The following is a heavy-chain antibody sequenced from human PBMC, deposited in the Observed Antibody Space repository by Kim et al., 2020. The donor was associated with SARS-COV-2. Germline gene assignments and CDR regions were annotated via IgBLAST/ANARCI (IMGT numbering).Heavy chain of an antibody. Sequence: SVKVSCKASGGTFSNYAISWVRQAPGQGLEWMGGIIPILGTANFEQKFQGRVTITADESTSTAYMELSSLRSEDTAVYYFAGWGENADYNDSSGPDAFDIWGQGTMVTVSS. D-gene: IGHD3-22*01. CDR1: GGTFSNYA. CDR2: IIPILGTA. V-gene: IGHV1-69*13. CDR3: AGWGENADYNDSSGPDAFDI. J-gene: IGHJ3*02.